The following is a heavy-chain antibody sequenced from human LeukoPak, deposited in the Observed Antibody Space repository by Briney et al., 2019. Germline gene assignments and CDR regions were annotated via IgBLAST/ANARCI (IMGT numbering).Heavy chain of an antibody. D-gene: IGHD6-13*01. CDR1: GGTFSSYT. V-gene: IGHV1-69*02. CDR3: ARALEQQLVQGHWFDP. J-gene: IGHJ5*02. CDR2: IIPILGIA. Sequence: ASVKVSCKASGGTFSSYTISGVRQAPGQGLEWMGRIIPILGIANYAQKFQGRVTITADKSTSTAYMELSSLRSEDTAVYYCARALEQQLVQGHWFDPWGQGTLVTVSS.